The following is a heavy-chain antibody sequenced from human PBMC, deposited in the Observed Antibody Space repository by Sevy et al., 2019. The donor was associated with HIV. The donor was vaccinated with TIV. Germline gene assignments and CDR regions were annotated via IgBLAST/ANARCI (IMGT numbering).Heavy chain of an antibody. V-gene: IGHV3-9*01. CDR1: GFTFDDYA. Sequence: GGSLRLSCAASGFTFDDYAMHWVRQAPGKGLEWVSGISWNGGSIGYADSVKGRFTISRDNAKNSLYLQMNSLRAEDTALYYCAKDKGIVGATDAFDIWGQGTMVTVSS. CDR2: ISWNGGSI. J-gene: IGHJ3*02. D-gene: IGHD1-26*01. CDR3: AKDKGIVGATDAFDI.